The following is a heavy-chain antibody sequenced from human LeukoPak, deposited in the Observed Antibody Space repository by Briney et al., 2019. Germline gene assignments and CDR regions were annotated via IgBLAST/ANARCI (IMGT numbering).Heavy chain of an antibody. CDR1: GGSISSGDYY. Sequence: SETLSLTCTVSGGSISSGDYYWSWIRQPPGKGLEWIGYIYYSGTTYYNSSLKSRVTISVDTSKNQFSLKLTSVTAADTAVYYCARVRGSGRVFDYWGQGTLVTVSS. CDR3: ARVRGSGRVFDY. V-gene: IGHV4-30-4*01. CDR2: IYYSGTT. D-gene: IGHD3-10*01. J-gene: IGHJ4*02.